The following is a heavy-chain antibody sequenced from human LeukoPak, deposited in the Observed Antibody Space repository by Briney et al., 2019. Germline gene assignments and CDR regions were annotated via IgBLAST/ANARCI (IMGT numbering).Heavy chain of an antibody. V-gene: IGHV3-9*01. CDR2: ISWNSGSI. CDR3: AKDGGAIAVAGTGVDY. J-gene: IGHJ4*02. CDR1: GFTFDDYA. Sequence: GGSLRLSCAASGFTFDDYAMHWVRQAPGKGLEWVSGISWNSGSIGYADSVKGRFTISRDNAKNSLYLQMNSLRAEDTALYYCAKDGGAIAVAGTGVDYWGQGTLVTVSS. D-gene: IGHD6-19*01.